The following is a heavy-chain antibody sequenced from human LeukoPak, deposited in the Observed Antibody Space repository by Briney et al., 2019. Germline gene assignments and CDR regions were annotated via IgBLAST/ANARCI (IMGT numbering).Heavy chain of an antibody. CDR2: FDTGFGT. Sequence: GGPLNLSCAAPGFPFSTPSLHWFRRPQGRGLEWVSAFDTGFGTYYPDSLKGRFTISRDNSKNTLFLQMNSLRAEDTAVYYCARSSGWWSLDYWGQGTLVTVSS. D-gene: IGHD6-19*01. CDR1: GFPFSTPS. J-gene: IGHJ4*02. CDR3: ARSSGWWSLDY. V-gene: IGHV3-23*01.